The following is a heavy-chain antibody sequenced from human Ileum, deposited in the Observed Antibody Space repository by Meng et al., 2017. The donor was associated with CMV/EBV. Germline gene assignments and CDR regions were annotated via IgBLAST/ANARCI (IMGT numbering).Heavy chain of an antibody. CDR1: GFTFSSYW. CDR2: IKQEGSEK. D-gene: IGHD6-13*01. CDR3: ARAPAVAGRYYFDY. V-gene: IGHV3-7*04. Sequence: GGSLRLSCAASGFTFSSYWMNWVRQAPGKGLEWVANIKQEGSEKNYVDSVKGRFTISRDNAKNSLYLQMNSLRAEDTAVYYCARAPAVAGRYYFDYWGQGTLVTVSS. J-gene: IGHJ4*02.